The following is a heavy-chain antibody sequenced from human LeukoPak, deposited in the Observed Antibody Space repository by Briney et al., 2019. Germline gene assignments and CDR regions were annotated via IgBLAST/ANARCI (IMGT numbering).Heavy chain of an antibody. CDR3: AKSHGRSEYGGYWGY. D-gene: IGHD5-12*01. CDR2: ISGSGGST. Sequence: GGSLRLSCAASGFTFSSYAMSWVRQAPGKGLEWVSAISGSGGSTYYADSVKGRFTISRDNSKNTLYLQMNSLRAEDTAVYYCAKSHGRSEYGGYWGYWGQGTLVTVSS. CDR1: GFTFSSYA. J-gene: IGHJ4*02. V-gene: IGHV3-23*01.